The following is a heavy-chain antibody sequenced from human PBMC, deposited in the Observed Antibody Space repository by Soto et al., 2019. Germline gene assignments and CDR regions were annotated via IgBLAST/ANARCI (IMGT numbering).Heavy chain of an antibody. CDR3: ARGGGVGVAGSAAFDM. D-gene: IGHD3-3*01. Sequence: QLHLVQSGAVVKKPGASVTVSCSASGYPVTAYYMHWVRQAPGRGLEWMGGINPATGAAKYTQTFPGRVTLTRDPSTGTVFMELGGLTSEATAVFYCARGGGVGVAGSAAFDMWGQGTLVTVSS. CDR1: GYPVTAYY. CDR2: INPATGAA. V-gene: IGHV1-2*02. J-gene: IGHJ3*02.